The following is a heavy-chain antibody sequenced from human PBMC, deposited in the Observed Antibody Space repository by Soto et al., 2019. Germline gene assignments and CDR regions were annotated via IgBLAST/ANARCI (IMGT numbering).Heavy chain of an antibody. Sequence: EVQLLESGGGLVQPGGSLRLSCAASGFTFSSCSMSWVRQAPGKGLEWVSGITVSGATTFYAESVKGRFTISRDDSKNTVYLQMNSLRAEDTAVYYCAINSGWYGHWGQGTLVTVSS. J-gene: IGHJ4*02. V-gene: IGHV3-23*01. CDR3: AINSGWYGH. CDR2: ITVSGATT. CDR1: GFTFSSCS. D-gene: IGHD6-19*01.